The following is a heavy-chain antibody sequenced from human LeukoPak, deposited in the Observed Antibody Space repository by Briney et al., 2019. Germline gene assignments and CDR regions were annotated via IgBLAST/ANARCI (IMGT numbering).Heavy chain of an antibody. CDR3: ARDPSRYCSGGSCYYFDY. J-gene: IGHJ4*02. D-gene: IGHD2-15*01. Sequence: ASVKVSCKASGYTFTSYYMHWVRQAPGQGLEWMGIINPSGGSTSYAQKFQGRVTMTRDTSTGTVYMELSSLRSEDTAVYYCARDPSRYCSGGSCYYFDYWGQGTLVTVSS. V-gene: IGHV1-46*01. CDR1: GYTFTSYY. CDR2: INPSGGST.